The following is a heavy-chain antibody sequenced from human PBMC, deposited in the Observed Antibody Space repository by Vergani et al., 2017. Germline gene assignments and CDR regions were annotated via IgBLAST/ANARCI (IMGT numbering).Heavy chain of an antibody. V-gene: IGHV3-30*03. Sequence: QVQLEESGGGVVQPGRSLRLSCAASGFTFSSYGMHWVRQAPGKGLEWVAVISYDGTNKYSADSVKGRFTISRDNSKNTLYLQMNRLRTDDTAMYYCALWGENYYYGMDVWGQGTTVTVSS. CDR1: GFTFSSYG. CDR2: ISYDGTNK. D-gene: IGHD3-10*01. J-gene: IGHJ6*02. CDR3: ALWGENYYYGMDV.